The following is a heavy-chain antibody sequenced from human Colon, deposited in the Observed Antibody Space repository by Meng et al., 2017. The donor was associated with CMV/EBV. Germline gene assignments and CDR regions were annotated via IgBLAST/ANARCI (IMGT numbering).Heavy chain of an antibody. CDR2: MNPNSGNT. CDR3: ARALKCNSTSCYTKYYYGLDV. CDR1: GYTFTSYD. Sequence: ASVKVSCKASGYTFTSYDINWVRQATGQGLEWMGWMNPNSGNTGYAQKFQGRVTMTRNTSIRTAYMELSSLRSEDTAVYYCARALKCNSTSCYTKYYYGLDVWGQGTTVTVSS. J-gene: IGHJ6*02. V-gene: IGHV1-8*01. D-gene: IGHD2-2*02.